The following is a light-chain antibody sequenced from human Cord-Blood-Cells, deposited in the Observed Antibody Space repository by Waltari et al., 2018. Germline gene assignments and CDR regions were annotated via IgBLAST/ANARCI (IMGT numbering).Light chain of an antibody. CDR3: SSYAGSNNLV. CDR1: SSDVGGFNY. J-gene: IGLJ2*01. Sequence: QSALTQPPSASGSPGQSVTTPCTGSSSDVGGFNYVSWYQQHPGKAPKLMIYEVSKLPSGVPDRFSGSKSGNTASLTVSGLQAEDEADYYCSSYAGSNNLVFGGGTKLTVL. V-gene: IGLV2-8*01. CDR2: EVS.